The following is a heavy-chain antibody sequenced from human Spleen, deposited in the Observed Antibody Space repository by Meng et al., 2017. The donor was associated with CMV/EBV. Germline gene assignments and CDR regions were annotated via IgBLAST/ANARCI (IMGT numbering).Heavy chain of an antibody. D-gene: IGHD5-12*01. Sequence: GESLKISCAASGFTFSKYWMSWVRQAPGKGLEWVANINLYGSEKYYMDSVKGRFTISRDNAKNSLYLQMNSLRAEDTAVYYCVTDQARLGGIWGQGTMVTVSS. CDR3: VTDQARLGGI. V-gene: IGHV3-7*01. CDR2: INLYGSEK. J-gene: IGHJ3*02. CDR1: GFTFSKYW.